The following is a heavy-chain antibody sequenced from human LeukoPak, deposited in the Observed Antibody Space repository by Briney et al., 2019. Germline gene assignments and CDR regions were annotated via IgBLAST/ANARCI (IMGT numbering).Heavy chain of an antibody. CDR3: AKLADGESSFDY. J-gene: IGHJ4*02. D-gene: IGHD3-10*01. CDR1: GHSLSELS. CDR2: FDPERGEP. V-gene: IGHV1-24*01. Sequence: GASVKVFCKVYGHSLSELSMHQAGQAPGQALEWMGGFDPERGEPIYAQKFQGRVTMTEDTSTDTAYMELSSLRSEDTALYYCAKLADGESSFDYWGQGTLVTVSS.